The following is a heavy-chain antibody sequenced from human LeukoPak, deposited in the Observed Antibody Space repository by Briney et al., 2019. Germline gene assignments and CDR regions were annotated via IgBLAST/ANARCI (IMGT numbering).Heavy chain of an antibody. CDR1: GFTFSSYA. J-gene: IGHJ4*02. CDR2: ISGSGGST. Sequence: GGSLRLSCAASGFTFSSYAMSWVRQAPGKGLEWVSAISGSGGSTYYADSVKGRFTISRDNSKNTLYLQMNSLRAEDTAVYYCAKDPPFAYYYDSSGYYGEGGYFDYWGQGTLVTVSS. V-gene: IGHV3-23*01. D-gene: IGHD3-22*01. CDR3: AKDPPFAYYYDSSGYYGEGGYFDY.